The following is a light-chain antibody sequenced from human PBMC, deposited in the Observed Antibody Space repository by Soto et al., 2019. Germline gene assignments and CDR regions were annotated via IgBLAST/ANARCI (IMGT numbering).Light chain of an antibody. J-gene: IGKJ1*01. CDR2: SAS. CDR3: QQYGSSSTWT. V-gene: IGKV3-20*01. CDR1: QGLTTYY. Sequence: EVVLTQSPGTLSLSPGERATLSCRASQGLTTYYFAWYQQKPGQAPRLVIYSASRRATGIPDRFRGSGSGTDFTLTISRLEAEDFAVYYCQQYGSSSTWTFGQGTKVEIK.